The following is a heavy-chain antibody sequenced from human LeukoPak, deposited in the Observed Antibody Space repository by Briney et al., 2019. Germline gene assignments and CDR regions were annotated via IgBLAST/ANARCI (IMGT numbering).Heavy chain of an antibody. Sequence: SESLSLTCAVSGGSISSTSYYWAWIRQPPGKGLEWIGTIYYSGSTYHNPSLKSRVTLSVDTSRNQFSLRLSSVDAADTAVYYCAKAGVRYFDSSGLYAFDFWGQGATVTVSS. CDR1: GGSISSTSYY. V-gene: IGHV4-39*01. D-gene: IGHD3-22*01. CDR3: AKAGVRYFDSSGLYAFDF. J-gene: IGHJ3*01. CDR2: IYYSGST.